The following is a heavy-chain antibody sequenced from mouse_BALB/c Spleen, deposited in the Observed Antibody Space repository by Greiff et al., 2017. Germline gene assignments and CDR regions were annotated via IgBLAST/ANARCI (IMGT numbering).Heavy chain of an antibody. CDR2: ISSGSSTI. J-gene: IGHJ1*01. D-gene: IGHD1-1*01. V-gene: IGHV5-17*02. Sequence: EVQGVESGGGLVQPGGSRKLSCAASGFTFSSFGMHWVRQAPEKGLEWVAYISSGSSTIYYADTVKGRFTISRDNPKNTLFLQMTSLRSEDTAMYYCARKTTVVEDWYFDVWGAGTTVTVSS. CDR3: ARKTTVVEDWYFDV. CDR1: GFTFSSFG.